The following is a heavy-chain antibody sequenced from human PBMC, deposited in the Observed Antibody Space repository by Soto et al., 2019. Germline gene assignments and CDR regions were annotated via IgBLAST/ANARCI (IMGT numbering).Heavy chain of an antibody. D-gene: IGHD2-15*01. CDR3: ARINGGSPDF. V-gene: IGHV4-4*07. CDR1: GASISSYF. CDR2: IYTSGST. J-gene: IGHJ4*02. Sequence: PSETLSLTCTVSGASISSYFWSWIRQPAGKGLEWIGRIYTSGSTDYNPSLESRVTMSVDTSKKQVSLKLTSVTAADTAVYYCARINGGSPDFWGQGTLVTVSS.